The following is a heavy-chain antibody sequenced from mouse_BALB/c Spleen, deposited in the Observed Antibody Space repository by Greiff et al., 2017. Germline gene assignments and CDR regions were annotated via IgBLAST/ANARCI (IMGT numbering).Heavy chain of an antibody. D-gene: IGHD1-1*01. CDR3: ARRGYGSSYGPYYYAMDY. Sequence: VMLVESGGGLVKPGGSLKLSCAASGFTFSSYAMSWVRQTPEKRLEWVASISSGGSTYYPDSVKGRFTISRDNARNILYLQMSSLRSEDTAMYYCARRGYGSSYGPYYYAMDYWGQGTSVTVSS. V-gene: IGHV5-6-5*01. CDR1: GFTFSSYA. J-gene: IGHJ4*01. CDR2: ISSGGST.